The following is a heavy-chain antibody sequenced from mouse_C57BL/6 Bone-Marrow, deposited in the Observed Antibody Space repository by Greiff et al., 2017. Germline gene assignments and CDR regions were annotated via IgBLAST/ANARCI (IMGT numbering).Heavy chain of an antibody. Sequence: EVQGVESGGDLVKPGGSLKLSCAASGFTFSSYGMSWVRQTPDKRLEWVATISSGGSYTYYPDSVKGRFTISRDNAKNTLYLQMSSLKSEDTAMYYCAGRGTSWYFDVWGTGTTVTVSS. V-gene: IGHV5-6*01. D-gene: IGHD3-3*01. CDR2: ISSGGSYT. CDR3: AGRGTSWYFDV. CDR1: GFTFSSYG. J-gene: IGHJ1*03.